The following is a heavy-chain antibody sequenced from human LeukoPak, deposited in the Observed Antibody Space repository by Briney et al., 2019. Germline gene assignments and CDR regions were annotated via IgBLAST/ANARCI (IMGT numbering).Heavy chain of an antibody. J-gene: IGHJ4*02. CDR1: GFTSSSYA. Sequence: PGGSLRLSCAASGFTSSSYAMSWVRQAPGKGLEWVASVSGDGANTNYAESLKGRFTISRDNSKNTLYLPMNSLTGEDTAIYYCAKDPFHWGTIYFDYWGQGALVTVSS. V-gene: IGHV3-23*01. CDR3: AKDPFHWGTIYFDY. CDR2: VSGDGANT. D-gene: IGHD7-27*01.